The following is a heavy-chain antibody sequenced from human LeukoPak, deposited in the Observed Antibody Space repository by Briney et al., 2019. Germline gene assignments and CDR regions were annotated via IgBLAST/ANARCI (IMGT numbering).Heavy chain of an antibody. CDR2: ISGSYGST. D-gene: IGHD4-17*01. CDR1: GFTFSSYA. V-gene: IGHV3-23*01. CDR3: AEGPMTTVTTGNFDY. J-gene: IGHJ4*02. Sequence: PGGSLRLSCAASGFTFSSYAMSWVRQARGKGVEWVSTISGSYGSTYYADSVKGRFTISRDGSKNTLYLQMDSLRAEDTAVYYCAEGPMTTVTTGNFDYWGQGTLVTVSS.